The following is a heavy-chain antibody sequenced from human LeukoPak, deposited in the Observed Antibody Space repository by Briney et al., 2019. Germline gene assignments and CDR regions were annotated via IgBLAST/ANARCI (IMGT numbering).Heavy chain of an antibody. D-gene: IGHD3-22*01. CDR2: ISYDGSNK. J-gene: IGHJ6*02. V-gene: IGHV3-30*18. Sequence: GGSLRLPCAASGFTFSSYGMHWVRQAPGKGLEWVAVISYDGSNKYYADSVKGRFTISRDNSKNTLYLQMNSLRAEDTAVYYCAKLKDSSGYYYEYGMDVWGQGTTVTVSS. CDR1: GFTFSSYG. CDR3: AKLKDSSGYYYEYGMDV.